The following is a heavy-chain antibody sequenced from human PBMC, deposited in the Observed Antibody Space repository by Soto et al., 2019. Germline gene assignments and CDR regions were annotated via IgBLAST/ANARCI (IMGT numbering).Heavy chain of an antibody. CDR3: ARERSSRFDY. Sequence: SQTLSLTCVISGDSVSTLSAAWNWIRQSPSRGLEWLGRTYYRSRWYLDYAVSVKSRITINADTSKNHFSLQLNSVTPEDTAGYYCARERSSRFDYWGQGTPVTVSS. J-gene: IGHJ4*02. D-gene: IGHD6-6*01. CDR2: TYYRSRWYL. CDR1: GDSVSTLSAA. V-gene: IGHV6-1*01.